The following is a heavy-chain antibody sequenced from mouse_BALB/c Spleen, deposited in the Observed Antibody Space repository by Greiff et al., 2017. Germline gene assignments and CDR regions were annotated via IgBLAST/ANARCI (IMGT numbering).Heavy chain of an antibody. V-gene: IGHV1-9*01. Sequence: QVQLKQSGAELMKPGASVKISCKATGYTFSSYWIEWVKQRPGHGLEWIGEILPGSGSTNYNEKFKGKATFTADTSSNTAYMQLSSLTSEDSAVYYCARGGLLRLRHYFDYWGQGTTLTVSS. CDR2: ILPGSGST. D-gene: IGHD1-2*01. CDR1: GYTFSSYW. J-gene: IGHJ2*01. CDR3: ARGGLLRLRHYFDY.